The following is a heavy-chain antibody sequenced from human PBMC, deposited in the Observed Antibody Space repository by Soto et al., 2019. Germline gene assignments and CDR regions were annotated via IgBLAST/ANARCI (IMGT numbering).Heavy chain of an antibody. Sequence: EVQLLESGGGLVQPGGSLRLSCVASGFTFSSYAMSWVRQAPGQGLQWVSTFSGGRDTTWYADSVKGRFTVSRDSSKNTLSLQMNSLRTEDTAVYYCAKATSAQCPGAICYSFDYWGQGTLVTVSS. CDR1: GFTFSSYA. CDR3: AKATSAQCPGAICYSFDY. CDR2: FSGGRDTT. V-gene: IGHV3-23*01. J-gene: IGHJ4*02. D-gene: IGHD2-21*02.